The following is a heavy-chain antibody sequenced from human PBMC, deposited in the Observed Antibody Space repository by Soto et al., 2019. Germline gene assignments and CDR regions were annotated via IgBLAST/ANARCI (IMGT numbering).Heavy chain of an antibody. J-gene: IGHJ4*02. CDR2: IYYSGST. D-gene: IGHD3-22*01. Sequence: ETLSLTCTVSGGSISSYYWSWIRQPPGKGLEWIGYIYYSGSTNYNPSLKSRVTISVDTSKNQFSLKLSSVTAADTAVYYCAREGYYDSSGYRGFDYWGQGTLVTVSS. CDR3: AREGYYDSSGYRGFDY. CDR1: GGSISSYY. V-gene: IGHV4-59*01.